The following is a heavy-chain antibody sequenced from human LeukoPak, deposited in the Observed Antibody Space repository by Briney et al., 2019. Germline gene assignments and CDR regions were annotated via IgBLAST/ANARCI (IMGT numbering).Heavy chain of an antibody. CDR1: GYTFTGYY. CDR2: INPNSGGT. D-gene: IGHD2-2*01. J-gene: IGHJ6*02. Sequence: ALVKVSCKASGYTFTGYYMHWVRQAPGQGLEWMGWINPNSGGTNYAQKLQGRVTMTRDTSISTAYMELSRLRSDDTAVYYCAGTSCHYYYYGMDVWGQGTTVTVSS. V-gene: IGHV1-2*02. CDR3: AGTSCHYYYYGMDV.